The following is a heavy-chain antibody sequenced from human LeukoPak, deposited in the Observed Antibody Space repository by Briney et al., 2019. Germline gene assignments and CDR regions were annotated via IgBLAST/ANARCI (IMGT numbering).Heavy chain of an antibody. J-gene: IGHJ6*03. D-gene: IGHD3-16*02. V-gene: IGHV4-31*03. CDR3: ARGITFGGVIVYMDV. CDR2: IYYSGST. CDR1: GGSISSGGYY. Sequence: MASETLSLTCTVSGGSISSGGYYWSWIRQHPGKGLEWIGYIYYSGSTYYNPSLKSRVTISVDTSKNQVSLKLSSVTAADTAVYYCARGITFGGVIVYMDVWGKGTTVTVSS.